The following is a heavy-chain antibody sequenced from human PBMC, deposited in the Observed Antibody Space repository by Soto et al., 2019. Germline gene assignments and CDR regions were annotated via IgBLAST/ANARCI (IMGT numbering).Heavy chain of an antibody. D-gene: IGHD2-8*01. J-gene: IGHJ5*02. V-gene: IGHV3-48*02. Sequence: GGSLRLSCAASGFTFSSYIMNWVRQSPGKGLEWVSYISSSSSTIYYADSVKGRFTISRDNAKNSLYLQMNSLRDEDTAVYYCAREEGMVYANVNWFDPWGQGTLVTVSS. CDR2: ISSSSSTI. CDR1: GFTFSSYI. CDR3: AREEGMVYANVNWFDP.